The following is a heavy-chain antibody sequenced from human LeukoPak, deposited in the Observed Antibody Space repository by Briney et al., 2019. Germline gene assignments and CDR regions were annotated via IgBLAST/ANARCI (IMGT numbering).Heavy chain of an antibody. CDR3: ARQISNPSNWFDP. CDR2: IYYSGST. V-gene: IGHV4-39*01. J-gene: IGHJ5*02. CDR1: GGSISSSSYY. Sequence: SETPSLTCTVSGGSISSSSYYWGWIRQPPGKGLEWIGSIYYSGSTYYNPSLKSRVPISVDTSKNQFSLKLSSVTAADTAVYYCARQISNPSNWFDPWGQGTLVTVSS.